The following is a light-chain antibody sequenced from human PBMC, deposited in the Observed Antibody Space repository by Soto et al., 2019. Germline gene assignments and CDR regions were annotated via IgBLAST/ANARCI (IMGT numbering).Light chain of an antibody. J-gene: IGKJ2*01. CDR3: QQYGSSLYT. Sequence: EIVLTQSPGTLSLSPGERATLSCRASQSVSSSYLAWYQQKPGQAPRLLIYGASNRATGIPDRFSGSGSGTDFTLTISRLEPEDFAVYYCQQYGSSLYTLGQGTKLEIK. CDR1: QSVSSSY. V-gene: IGKV3-20*01. CDR2: GAS.